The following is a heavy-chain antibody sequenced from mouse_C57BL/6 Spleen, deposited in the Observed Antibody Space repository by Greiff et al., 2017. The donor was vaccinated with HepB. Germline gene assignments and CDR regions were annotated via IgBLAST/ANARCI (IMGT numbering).Heavy chain of an antibody. Sequence: VQLQQSGPELVKPWASVKMSCKASGYTFTDYNMHWVKQSHGKSLEWIGYINPNNGGTSYNQKFKGKATLTVNKSSSTAYMELRSLTSEDSAVYYCARWRAYYSGMDYWGQGTSVTVSS. CDR3: ARWRAYYSGMDY. CDR1: GYTFTDYN. V-gene: IGHV1-22*01. CDR2: INPNNGGT. D-gene: IGHD2-12*01. J-gene: IGHJ4*01.